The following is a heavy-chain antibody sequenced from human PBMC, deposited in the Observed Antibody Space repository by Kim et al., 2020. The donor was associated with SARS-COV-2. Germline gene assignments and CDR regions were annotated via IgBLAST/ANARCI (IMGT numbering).Heavy chain of an antibody. CDR3: ARDWGYCSSVSCRPTDYYYYGMDV. CDR2: VYYSGST. V-gene: IGHV4-59*01. J-gene: IGHJ6*02. CDR1: GDSLSPSY. Sequence: SETLSLTCTVSGDSLSPSYWSWIRQPPGKGMEWIGYVYYSGSTNYNPSLKSRVTISVDTSKNQFSLKLRSVTAADTAVYYCARDWGYCSSVSCRPTDYYYYGMDVWGQGTTVTVSS. D-gene: IGHD2-2*01.